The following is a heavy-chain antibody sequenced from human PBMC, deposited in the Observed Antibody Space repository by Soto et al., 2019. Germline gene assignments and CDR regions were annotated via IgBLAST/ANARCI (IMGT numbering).Heavy chain of an antibody. V-gene: IGHV3-9*01. CDR3: AKDRISRFSYYYMDV. CDR1: GFTFDDYA. J-gene: IGHJ6*03. D-gene: IGHD3-3*02. CDR2: ISWNSGSI. Sequence: GGSLRLSCAASGFTFDDYAMHWVRQAPGKGLEWVSGISWNSGSIGYADSVKGRFTISRDNAKNSLYLQMNSLRAEDTALYYCAKDRISRFSYYYMDVWGKGTTVTVSS.